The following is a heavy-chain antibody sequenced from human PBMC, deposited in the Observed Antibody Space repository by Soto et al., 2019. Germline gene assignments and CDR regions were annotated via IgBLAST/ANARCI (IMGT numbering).Heavy chain of an antibody. V-gene: IGHV1-3*05. CDR2: INAGNGNT. J-gene: IGHJ4*02. CDR1: GYTFTSYA. CDR3: ARAVAVPADFDY. Sequence: QVQLVQSGAEETKPGASVKVSCKASGYTFTSYAMHWVRQAPGQRLEWMGWINAGNGNTKYSQKFQGRVTITRGTSASTAYMELSSLRSEDTAVYYCARAVAVPADFDYWGQGTLVTVSS. D-gene: IGHD6-19*01.